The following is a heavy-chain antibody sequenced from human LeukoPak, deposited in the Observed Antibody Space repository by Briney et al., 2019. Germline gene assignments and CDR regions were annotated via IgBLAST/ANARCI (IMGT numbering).Heavy chain of an antibody. CDR2: IYYSGST. CDR1: GGSISSSSYY. Sequence: PSETLSLTCTVSGGSISSSSYYWGWIRQPPGKGLEWIGSIYYSGSTYYNPSLKSRVTISVDTSKNQFSLKLSSVTAADTAVYYCARAGTRPIRGVFGVVPEYFDYWGQGTLVTVSS. V-gene: IGHV4-39*07. J-gene: IGHJ4*02. CDR3: ARAGTRPIRGVFGVVPEYFDY. D-gene: IGHD3-3*01.